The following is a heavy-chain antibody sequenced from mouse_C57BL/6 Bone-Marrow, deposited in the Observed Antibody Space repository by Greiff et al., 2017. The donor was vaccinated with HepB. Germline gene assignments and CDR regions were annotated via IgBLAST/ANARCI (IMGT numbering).Heavy chain of an antibody. V-gene: IGHV1-15*01. Sequence: VQLQQSGAELVRPGASVTLSCKASGYTFTDYEMHWVKQTPVHGLEWIGAIDPETGGTAYNQKFKGKAILTADKSSSTAYMELRSLTSEDSAVYYCTRGTLLGNFDYWGQGTTLTVSS. CDR1: GYTFTDYE. D-gene: IGHD3-3*01. CDR2: IDPETGGT. J-gene: IGHJ2*01. CDR3: TRGTLLGNFDY.